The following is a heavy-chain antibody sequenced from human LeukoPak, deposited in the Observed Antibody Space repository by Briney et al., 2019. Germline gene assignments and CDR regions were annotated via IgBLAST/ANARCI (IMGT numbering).Heavy chain of an antibody. J-gene: IGHJ4*02. V-gene: IGHV3-53*01. D-gene: IGHD5-12*01. CDR2: IYSGGST. CDR1: GFTVSSNY. Sequence: GGSPRLSCAASGFTVSSNYMSWVRQAPGKGLEWVSVIYSGGSTYYADSVKGRFTISRDNSKNTLYLQMNSLRAEDTAVYYCARVDQIVAARTVGYWGQGTLVTVSS. CDR3: ARVDQIVAARTVGY.